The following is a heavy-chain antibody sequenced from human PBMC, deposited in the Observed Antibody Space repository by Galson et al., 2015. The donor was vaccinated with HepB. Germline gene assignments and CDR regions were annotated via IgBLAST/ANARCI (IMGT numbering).Heavy chain of an antibody. V-gene: IGHV3-64*01. CDR1: GFTFSSYA. D-gene: IGHD6-6*01. J-gene: IGHJ4*02. CDR2: ISSNGGST. Sequence: SLRLSCAASGFTFSSYAMHWVRQAPGKGLEYVSAISSNGGSTYYANSVEGRFTISRDNSKNTLYLQMGSLRAEDMAVYYCARSSIARSFDYWGQGTLVTVSS. CDR3: ARSSIARSFDY.